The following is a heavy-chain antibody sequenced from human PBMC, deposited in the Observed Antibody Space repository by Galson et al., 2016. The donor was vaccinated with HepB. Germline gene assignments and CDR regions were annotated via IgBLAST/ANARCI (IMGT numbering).Heavy chain of an antibody. Sequence: SLRLSCAASGFIFSIYAMNWVRQAPGKGLEWVSTIMYSGATTYYADSVRGRFTVSRDNFRNTLYLQMNNLRPEDTAVYYCSKDFGREVYGSSGPWGQGALDTVST. D-gene: IGHD3-22*01. J-gene: IGHJ5*02. CDR1: GFIFSIYA. V-gene: IGHV3-23*01. CDR2: IMYSGATT. CDR3: SKDFGREVYGSSGP.